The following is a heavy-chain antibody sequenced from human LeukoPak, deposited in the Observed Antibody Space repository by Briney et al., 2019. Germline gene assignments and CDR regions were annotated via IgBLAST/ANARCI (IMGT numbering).Heavy chain of an antibody. CDR3: ARMNNSMVVGTGSFDF. D-gene: IGHD2-2*01. J-gene: IGHJ4*02. Sequence: PSETLSLTCSVSGGSIRSTSYLWGWIRQPPGKGLEWIGIIYYSGSTYYNPSLRGRVTISVDTTKNQFSLNLISATAADSAVFYCARMNNSMVVGTGSFDFWGQGTLVTVSS. V-gene: IGHV4-39*07. CDR1: GGSIRSTSYL. CDR2: IYYSGST.